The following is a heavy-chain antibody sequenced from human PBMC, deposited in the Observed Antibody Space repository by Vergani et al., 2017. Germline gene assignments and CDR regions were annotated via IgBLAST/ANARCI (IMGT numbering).Heavy chain of an antibody. D-gene: IGHD3-22*01. CDR1: GGTFSSYA. Sequence: QVQLVQSGAEVKKPGSSVKVSCKASGGTFSSYAISWVRQAPGQGLEWMGRIIPIFGTANYAQKVQGRVTITADESTSTAYMELSSLRSEDTAVYYCARDKWYCYDCTRFGVFDPWGQGTRVTVSS. V-gene: IGHV1-69*13. CDR2: IIPIFGTA. CDR3: ARDKWYCYDCTRFGVFDP. J-gene: IGHJ5*02.